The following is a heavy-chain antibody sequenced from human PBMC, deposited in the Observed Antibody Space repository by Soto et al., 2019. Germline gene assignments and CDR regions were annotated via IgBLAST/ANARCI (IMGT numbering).Heavy chain of an antibody. V-gene: IGHV4-34*01. Sequence: QVQLHQWGAGLLKPSETRSLTCSVKGGSRSGDNWDWIRQSPVKELEWMGEINHGGSTKYNPSLTNRVTLSLETSKNQLSLILTSVTAADTAVSYCASGDNGHIVVMEYVPYGMYVWCQGTPGTVS. CDR1: GGSRSGDN. J-gene: IGHJ6*02. D-gene: IGHD2-8*01. CDR2: INHGGST. CDR3: ASGDNGHIVVMEYVPYGMYV.